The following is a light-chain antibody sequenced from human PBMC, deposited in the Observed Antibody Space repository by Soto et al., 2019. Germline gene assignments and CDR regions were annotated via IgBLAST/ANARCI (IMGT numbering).Light chain of an antibody. CDR2: DVS. CDR1: SSDVGAYNY. J-gene: IGLJ2*01. V-gene: IGLV2-14*03. Sequence: QSALTQPASVSGSPGQSITISCTGTSSDVGAYNYVSWYQQHPGNAPKLMIYDVSNRPSGVSNRFSGSKSGNTASLTISGLLAEDEAAYYCSSYTRSSPLVFGGGTKLTVL. CDR3: SSYTRSSPLV.